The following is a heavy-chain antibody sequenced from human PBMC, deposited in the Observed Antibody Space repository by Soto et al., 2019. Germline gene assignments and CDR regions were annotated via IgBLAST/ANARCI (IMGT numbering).Heavy chain of an antibody. J-gene: IGHJ5*02. D-gene: IGHD3-3*01. Sequence: GGSLRLSCAASGFTFSSHAMSWVRQTPGKGLEWVSAITNSGGSTYYADSVKGRFTISRDNSKNTLYLQMNSLRAEDTAVYYCAASDDFWSGYYLSGANWFDPWGQGTLVTVPS. CDR2: ITNSGGST. CDR1: GFTFSSHA. CDR3: AASDDFWSGYYLSGANWFDP. V-gene: IGHV3-23*01.